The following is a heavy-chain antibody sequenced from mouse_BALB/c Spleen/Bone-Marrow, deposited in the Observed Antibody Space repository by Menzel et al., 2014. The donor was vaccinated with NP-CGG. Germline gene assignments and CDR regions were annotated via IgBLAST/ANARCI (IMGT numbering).Heavy chain of an antibody. V-gene: IGHV14-3*02. Sequence: VQLKESGAELVKPGASVKLSCTASGFNIKDTYMHWVKQRPEQGLEWIGGIDPANGNTKCEPKFLGKATITADTSSNTAYLQLSSLTSEDTAVYYCVRGGWLLLFAYWGQGTLVTVSA. CDR1: GFNIKDTY. D-gene: IGHD2-3*01. CDR3: VRGGWLLLFAY. CDR2: IDPANGNT. J-gene: IGHJ3*01.